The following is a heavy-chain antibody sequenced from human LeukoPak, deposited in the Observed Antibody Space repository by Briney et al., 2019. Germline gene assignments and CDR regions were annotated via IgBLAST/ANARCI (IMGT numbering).Heavy chain of an antibody. CDR3: ARGPYSYDSSGAFDI. CDR2: ISSSGST. V-gene: IGHV4-61*02. Sequence: SETLSLTCTVSGDSISSGDYYWSWIRQPAGKGLEWIGRISSSGSTNYNPSLKSRVTISVDTSKNQFSLKLSSVTAADTAVYFCARGPYSYDSSGAFDIWGQGTTVTVS. J-gene: IGHJ3*02. CDR1: GDSISSGDYY. D-gene: IGHD3-22*01.